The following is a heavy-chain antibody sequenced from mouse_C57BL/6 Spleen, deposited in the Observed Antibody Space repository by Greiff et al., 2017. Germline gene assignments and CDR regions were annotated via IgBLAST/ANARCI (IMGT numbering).Heavy chain of an antibody. J-gene: IGHJ2*01. CDR2: IDPSDIYT. CDR1: GSTFPSYW. CDR3: ARCGPYYFDC. D-gene: IGHD1-1*02. V-gene: IGHV1-50*01. Sequence: QVQLQQPGAELVKPGASVKLSCQPSGSTFPSYWMQWVKQRPGQGLDWIGEIDPSDIYTNYNQQFKGKATSTVDTSSSTAYMQLSSLTSEDSAVYYCARCGPYYFDCGGQGTTLTVSS.